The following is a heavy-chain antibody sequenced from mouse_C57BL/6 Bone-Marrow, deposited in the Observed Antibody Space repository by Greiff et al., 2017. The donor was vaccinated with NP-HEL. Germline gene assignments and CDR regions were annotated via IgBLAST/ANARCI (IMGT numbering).Heavy chain of an antibody. CDR1: GYTFTSYW. V-gene: IGHV1-69*01. J-gene: IGHJ1*03. CDR2: IDPSDSYT. CDR3: AREGGGINYYGSPDV. Sequence: QVQLQQPGAELVMPGASVKLSCKASGYTFTSYWMHWVKQRPGQGLEWIGEIDPSDSYTNYNQKFKGKSTLTVDKSSSTAYMQLSSLTSEDSAVYYCAREGGGINYYGSPDVWGTGTTVTVSS. D-gene: IGHD1-1*01.